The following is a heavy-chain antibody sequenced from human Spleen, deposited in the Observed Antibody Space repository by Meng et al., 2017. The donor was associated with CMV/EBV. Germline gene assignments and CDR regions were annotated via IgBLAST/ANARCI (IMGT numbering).Heavy chain of an antibody. CDR1: GFTFSSYA. J-gene: IGHJ6*02. V-gene: IGHV3-23*01. D-gene: IGHD2-15*01. Sequence: GESLKISCAASGFTFSSYAMSWVRQAPGKGLEWVSAISGSGGSTYYADSVKGRFTISRDNSKNTLYLQMNSLRAEDTAVYYCARTYCSGGSCYYYGMDVWGQGTTVTVSS. CDR2: ISGSGGST. CDR3: ARTYCSGGSCYYYGMDV.